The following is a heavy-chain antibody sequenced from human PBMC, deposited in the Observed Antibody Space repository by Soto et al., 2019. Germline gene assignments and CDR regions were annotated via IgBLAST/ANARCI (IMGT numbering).Heavy chain of an antibody. D-gene: IGHD2-15*01. Sequence: SGGSLRLSCAASGFTFSSYAMGWVRQGPGKGPEWVAVVSIGGSTHYADSVRGRFTISRDNSKNTLSLQMNSLTAEDTAVYFCAKRRGAGGHFDYWGQGALVTVSS. CDR3: AKRRGAGGHFDY. CDR1: GFTFSSYA. V-gene: IGHV3-23*01. J-gene: IGHJ4*02. CDR2: VSIGGST.